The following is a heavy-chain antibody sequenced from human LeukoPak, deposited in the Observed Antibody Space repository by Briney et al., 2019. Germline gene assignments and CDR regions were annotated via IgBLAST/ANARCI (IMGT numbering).Heavy chain of an antibody. D-gene: IGHD4-23*01. CDR1: GGSVSSYH. CDR2: ISYSGST. Sequence: SETLSLTCTVSGGSVSSYHWGWIRQPPGKGLEWIGHISYSGSTNYNPSLKSRVTISVDTSKNQFSLRLSSVTAAGTAVYYCVRSGGLWGQGTMVTVSS. V-gene: IGHV4-59*02. CDR3: VRSGGL. J-gene: IGHJ3*01.